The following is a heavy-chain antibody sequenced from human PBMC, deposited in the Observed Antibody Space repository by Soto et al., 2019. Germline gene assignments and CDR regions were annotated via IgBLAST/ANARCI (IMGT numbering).Heavy chain of an antibody. D-gene: IGHD5-12*01. Sequence: QVQLQQWGAGLLKPSETLSLTCAVYGGSFSAYYWSWIRQPPGKGLEWIGEINHSGSTNYNPSLKSRVTISVDRSKIQFSLKLSSVTAADTAVYYCARGVGYAGVDYWGQGTLVTVSS. J-gene: IGHJ4*02. CDR2: INHSGST. CDR3: ARGVGYAGVDY. CDR1: GGSFSAYY. V-gene: IGHV4-34*01.